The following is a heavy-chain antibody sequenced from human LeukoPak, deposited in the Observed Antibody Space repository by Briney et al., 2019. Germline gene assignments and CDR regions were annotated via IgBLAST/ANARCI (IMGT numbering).Heavy chain of an antibody. CDR1: GVTFSSYG. Sequence: PGGSLRLSCAASGVTFSSYGMHWVRQAPGKGLEWVAVIWYDGSTKYYADSVKGRFTISSETTKNTLYLLMYIPTAENTAVYYCANGREVSTHYYYYYGMDVWGQGTTVTVSS. CDR2: IWYDGSTK. CDR3: ANGREVSTHYYYYYGMDV. V-gene: IGHV3-33*06. J-gene: IGHJ6*02. D-gene: IGHD2-2*01.